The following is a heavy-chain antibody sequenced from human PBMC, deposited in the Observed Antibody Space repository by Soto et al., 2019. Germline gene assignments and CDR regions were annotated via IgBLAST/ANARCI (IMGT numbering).Heavy chain of an antibody. J-gene: IGHJ4*02. CDR3: ARDRSYYDSSGSYSPPY. D-gene: IGHD3-22*01. V-gene: IGHV3-23*01. Sequence: GGSLRLSCAASGFTFSSYAMSWVRQAPGKGLEWVSAISGSGGSTYYADSVKGRFTISRDNSKNTLYLQMNSLRAEDTAVYYCARDRSYYDSSGSYSPPYWGQGTLVTVSS. CDR2: ISGSGGST. CDR1: GFTFSSYA.